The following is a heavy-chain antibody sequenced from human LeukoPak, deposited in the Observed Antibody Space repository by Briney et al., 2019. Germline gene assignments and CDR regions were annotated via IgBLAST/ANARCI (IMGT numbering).Heavy chain of an antibody. V-gene: IGHV1-18*01. CDR3: ATMRSSITIFGVVTRDYGMDV. Sequence: ASVKVSCKASGYTFTSYGISWVRQAPGQGLEWMGWISAYNGNTNYAQKLQGRVTMTTDTSTDTAYMELSSLRSEDTAVYYCATMRSSITIFGVVTRDYGMDVWGQGTTVTVSS. CDR1: GYTFTSYG. CDR2: ISAYNGNT. D-gene: IGHD3-3*01. J-gene: IGHJ6*02.